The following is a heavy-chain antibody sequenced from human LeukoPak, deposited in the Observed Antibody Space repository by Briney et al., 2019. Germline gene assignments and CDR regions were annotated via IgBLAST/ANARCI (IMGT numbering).Heavy chain of an antibody. V-gene: IGHV3-21*04. D-gene: IGHD3-10*01. CDR2: ISSSSSYI. CDR1: GFTFSDYA. CDR3: AKGTRLLWFGELFVYFDY. J-gene: IGHJ4*02. Sequence: PGGSLRLSCAASGFTFSDYAMSWVRQAPGKGLEWVSSISSSSSYIYYADSVKGRFTVSRDNAKNSLYLQMNSLRAEDTAVYYCAKGTRLLWFGELFVYFDYWGQGTLVTVSS.